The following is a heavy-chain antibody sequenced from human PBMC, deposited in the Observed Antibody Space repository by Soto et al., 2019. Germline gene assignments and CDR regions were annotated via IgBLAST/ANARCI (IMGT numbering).Heavy chain of an antibody. CDR1: GFTFSSYS. D-gene: IGHD4-17*01. Sequence: EVQLVESGGGLVQPGGSLRLSCAASGFTFSSYSMNWVRQAPGKGLEWVSYISSSSSTIYYADSVKGRFTISRDNAKNSLYLQMNSLRDEDTAVYYCARGVHMTTVTHVDYWGQGTLVTVSS. J-gene: IGHJ4*02. CDR2: ISSSSSTI. V-gene: IGHV3-48*02. CDR3: ARGVHMTTVTHVDY.